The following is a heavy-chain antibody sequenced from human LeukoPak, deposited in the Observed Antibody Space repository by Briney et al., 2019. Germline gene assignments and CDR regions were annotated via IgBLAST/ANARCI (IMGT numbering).Heavy chain of an antibody. V-gene: IGHV1-69*13. CDR3: ARDLRGSGYPPYFDY. Sequence: ASVKVSCKASGYTFAKYDINWVRQATGQGLEWMGGIIPIFGTANYAHKFQGRVTITADESTSTAYMELSSLRSDDTALYYCARDLRGSGYPPYFDYWGQEPRVTVPS. J-gene: IGHJ4*02. D-gene: IGHD3-22*01. CDR2: IIPIFGTA. CDR1: GYTFAKYD.